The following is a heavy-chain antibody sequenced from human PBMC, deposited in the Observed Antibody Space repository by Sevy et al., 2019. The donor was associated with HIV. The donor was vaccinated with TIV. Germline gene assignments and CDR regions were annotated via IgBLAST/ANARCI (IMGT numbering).Heavy chain of an antibody. CDR1: GFTFSSYA. CDR3: AKETGGGYSYGNTYYYYGMDV. V-gene: IGHV3-23*01. J-gene: IGHJ6*02. CDR2: ISGSGGST. D-gene: IGHD5-18*01. Sequence: GGSLRLSCAASGFTFSSYAMSWVRQAPGKGLEWVSAISGSGGSTYYADSVKGRFTISSDNSKNTLYLQMNSLRAEDTAVYYCAKETGGGYSYGNTYYYYGMDVWGQGTTVTVSS.